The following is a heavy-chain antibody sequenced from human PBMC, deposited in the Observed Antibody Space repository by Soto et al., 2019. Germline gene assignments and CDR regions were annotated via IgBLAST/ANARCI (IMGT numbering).Heavy chain of an antibody. Sequence: QITLKESGPTLVKPTQTLTLTCTFSGFSLSTSGVGVGWIRQPPGKALEWLALIYWDDDKRYSPSLNNRLTITKHTSTNQVVLTMSNVDPMDTSTYYCVRGVRYCSRTNCPNCFDSWGQVPLLTVSS. CDR2: IYWDDDK. D-gene: IGHD2-2*01. CDR1: GFSLSTSGVG. V-gene: IGHV2-5*02. CDR3: VRGVRYCSRTNCPNCFDS. J-gene: IGHJ5*01.